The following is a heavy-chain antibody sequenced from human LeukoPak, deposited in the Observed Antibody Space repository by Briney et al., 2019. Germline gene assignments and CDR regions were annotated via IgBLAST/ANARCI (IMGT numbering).Heavy chain of an antibody. V-gene: IGHV3-11*04. D-gene: IGHD1-26*01. J-gene: IGHJ4*02. CDR3: ARDPSWEILSYFDY. Sequence: KPGGSLRLSCAASGFTFRNYYMTWIRQAPGKGLEWVSYISASGDTIYYGDSVSGRFTISRDNAKTSLYLDMNTLKAEDTAVYYCARDPSWEILSYFDYWGQGTLVTVSS. CDR1: GFTFRNYY. CDR2: ISASGDTI.